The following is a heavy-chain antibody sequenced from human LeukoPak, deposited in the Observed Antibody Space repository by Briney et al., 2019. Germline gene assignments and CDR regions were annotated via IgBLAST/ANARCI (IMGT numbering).Heavy chain of an antibody. CDR1: GYTFKTYG. Sequence: ASVKVSCKASGYTFKTYGISWVRQAPGEGLEWMGLISIYHGNTHYAQRFQGRVTLTTDTSTSTAYMELMTLRSDDTGVYYCAREIIPAALTGAYGMDVWGQGTTVTVSS. CDR2: ISIYHGNT. CDR3: AREIIPAALTGAYGMDV. D-gene: IGHD2-2*01. V-gene: IGHV1-18*01. J-gene: IGHJ6*02.